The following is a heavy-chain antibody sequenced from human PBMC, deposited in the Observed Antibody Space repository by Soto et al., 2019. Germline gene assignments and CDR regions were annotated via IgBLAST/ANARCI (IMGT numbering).Heavy chain of an antibody. Sequence: QVQLVQSGPDLKKPGASVKVSCNSSGFSFTSYGFSWVRQAPGEGLEWMGWVGAHNGYTTYAQKFMGRVTITTDPPTTTVYMELRSLTSYDTAVSYCASAVTSVAVALCDSWGQGTLITVSS. CDR1: GFSFTSYG. CDR2: VGAHNGYT. D-gene: IGHD6-19*01. J-gene: IGHJ4*02. CDR3: ASAVTSVAVALCDS. V-gene: IGHV1-18*01.